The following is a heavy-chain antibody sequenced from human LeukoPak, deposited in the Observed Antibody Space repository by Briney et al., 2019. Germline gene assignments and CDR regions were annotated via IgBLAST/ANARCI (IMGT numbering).Heavy chain of an antibody. CDR1: GYSISSGYY. V-gene: IGHV4-38-2*01. D-gene: IGHD4-11*01. CDR3: ARHYSNYVHFDY. J-gene: IGHJ4*02. Sequence: SETLSLTCAVSGYSISSGYYWGWIRQPPGKGLEWIGSIYHSGSTYYNPSHKSRVTMSVDTSKNQFSLKLSSVTAADTAVYYCARHYSNYVHFDYWGQGTLVTVSS. CDR2: IYHSGST.